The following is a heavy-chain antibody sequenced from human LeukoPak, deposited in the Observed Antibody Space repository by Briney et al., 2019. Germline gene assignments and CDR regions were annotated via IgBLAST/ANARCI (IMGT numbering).Heavy chain of an antibody. CDR2: IYYSGST. Sequence: SETLSLTCTVSGDSISSSSYYWGWIRQPPGKGLEWIGSIYYSGSTYYNPSLKSRVTISVDTSKNHFSLKLTSVTAADTAVYYCARPLYYYGSGSYYNWGQGTLVTVSS. J-gene: IGHJ4*02. CDR1: GDSISSSSYY. V-gene: IGHV4-39*02. CDR3: ARPLYYYGSGSYYN. D-gene: IGHD3-10*01.